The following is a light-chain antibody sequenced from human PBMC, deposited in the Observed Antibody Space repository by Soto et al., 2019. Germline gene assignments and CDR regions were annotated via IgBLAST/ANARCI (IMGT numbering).Light chain of an antibody. CDR3: QQRSTGPPIT. J-gene: IGKJ5*01. CDR2: DAS. V-gene: IGKV3-11*01. Sequence: EIVLTQSPATLSSSPGERATLSCRASQSVSSYLAWYQQKPGQAPRLLIYDASNRATGIPARFSGSGSGTDFTLTISSLELEDFAVFYCQQRSTGPPITFGQGTRLEIK. CDR1: QSVSSY.